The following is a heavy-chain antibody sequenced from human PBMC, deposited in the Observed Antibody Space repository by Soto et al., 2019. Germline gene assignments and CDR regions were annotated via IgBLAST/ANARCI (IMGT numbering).Heavy chain of an antibody. D-gene: IGHD4-17*01. J-gene: IGHJ6*02. Sequence: SETLSLTCTVYGGSFSGYYWSWIRQPPGKGLDWIGEINHSGSTSYNPSLKSRVTISVDTSKNQFSLKLSSVTAADTAVYFCARGATTVAHYYYYGMDVSGQGTTVTVSS. CDR2: INHSGST. CDR1: GGSFSGYY. V-gene: IGHV4-34*01. CDR3: ARGATTVAHYYYYGMDV.